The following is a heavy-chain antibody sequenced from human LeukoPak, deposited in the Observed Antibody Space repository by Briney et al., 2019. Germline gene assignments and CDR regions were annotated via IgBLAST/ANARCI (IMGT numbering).Heavy chain of an antibody. V-gene: IGHV4-4*07. J-gene: IGHJ4*02. D-gene: IGHD1-26*01. Sequence: PSETLSLTCTVSGGSISSYYWTWIRQPAGKGLEWIGRIYLSGSTNYNPSLKSRVTMSVDTSKNQFSLKLSSATAADTAVYYCARENSGSYREFDYWGQGTLVTVSS. CDR1: GGSISSYY. CDR2: IYLSGST. CDR3: ARENSGSYREFDY.